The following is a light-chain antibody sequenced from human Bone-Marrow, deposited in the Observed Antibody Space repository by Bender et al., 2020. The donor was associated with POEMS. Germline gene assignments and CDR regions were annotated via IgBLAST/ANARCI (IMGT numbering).Light chain of an antibody. CDR3: SSYSSGSSLVV. J-gene: IGLJ2*01. CDR2: EVN. CDR1: SSDVGAYNR. Sequence: QSALTQPASVSGSPGQSITISCTGASSDVGAYNRVSWYQQPPGTAPKLMIYEVNNRPSGVPDRFSGSKSGNTASLTISGLQAEDEADYYCSSYSSGSSLVVFGGGTKLTVL. V-gene: IGLV2-18*02.